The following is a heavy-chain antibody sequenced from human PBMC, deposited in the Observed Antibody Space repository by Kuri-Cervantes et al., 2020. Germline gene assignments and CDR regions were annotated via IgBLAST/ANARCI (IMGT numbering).Heavy chain of an antibody. Sequence: ASVKVSCKASGYTFTNSDINWVRQATGQGLEWMGWISAYNGNTNYAQKLQGRVTMTTDTSTSTAYMELRSLRSEDTAVYYCARPSSGNTPFSYFDYWGQGTLVTVSS. CDR3: ARPSSGNTPFSYFDY. V-gene: IGHV1-18*01. J-gene: IGHJ4*02. D-gene: IGHD3-22*01. CDR2: ISAYNGNT. CDR1: GYTFTNSD.